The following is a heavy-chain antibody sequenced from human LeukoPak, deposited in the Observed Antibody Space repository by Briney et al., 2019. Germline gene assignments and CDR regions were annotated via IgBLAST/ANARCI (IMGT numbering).Heavy chain of an antibody. CDR1: GGSFSGYY. V-gene: IGHV4-34*01. J-gene: IGHJ6*03. CDR3: ARDHYDSTSRYYYYRAV. CDR2: IKHSGST. Sequence: PSETLPLTCGVYGGSFSGYYWSWIRQPPGKGLEWIGEIKHSGSTNYNPSLKSRVTMSVDTSKNQFSLRLSSVTAADTAVYYCARDHYDSTSRYYYYRAVGGKGPTAPAPS. D-gene: IGHD3-22*01.